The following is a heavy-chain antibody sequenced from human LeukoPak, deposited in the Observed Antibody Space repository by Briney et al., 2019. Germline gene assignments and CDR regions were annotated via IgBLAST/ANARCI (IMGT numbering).Heavy chain of an antibody. J-gene: IGHJ4*02. CDR1: GGSISSYY. CDR2: IYYSGST. CDR3: AREVNHYDSSGFDY. D-gene: IGHD3-22*01. V-gene: IGHV4-59*01. Sequence: SETLSLTCTVSGGSISSYYWSWIRQPPGKGLEWIGYIYYSGSTNYNPSLKSRVTISVDTSKNQFSLKLSSVTAADTAVYYCAREVNHYDSSGFDYWGQGTLVTVSS.